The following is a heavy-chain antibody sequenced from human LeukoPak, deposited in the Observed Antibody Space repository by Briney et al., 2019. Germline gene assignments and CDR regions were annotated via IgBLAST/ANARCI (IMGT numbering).Heavy chain of an antibody. V-gene: IGHV1-69*10. CDR1: GDAFNSHT. J-gene: IGHJ6*02. Sequence: SVKVSCKASGDAFNSHTINWVRQAPGQGLEWVGSIIPSFGIPSYAQKFEGRVTISADTSTTTAFMDLTSLRSEDTAVYYCARDFWGTMVRAASMDVWGQGTTVTVSS. CDR2: IIPSFGIP. D-gene: IGHD3-10*01. CDR3: ARDFWGTMVRAASMDV.